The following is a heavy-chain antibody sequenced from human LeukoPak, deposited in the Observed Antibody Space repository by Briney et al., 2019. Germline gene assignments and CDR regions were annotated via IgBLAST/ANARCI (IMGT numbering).Heavy chain of an antibody. CDR1: GYTFTGHY. CDR2: ISTQSGDT. J-gene: IGHJ2*01. D-gene: IGHD7-27*01. CDR3: GVHWGSGYYLDL. Sequence: SVKVSCKASGYTFTGHYVHWVRQTPGQGLEWMGWISTQSGDTNYAQTFQGRVTMTRDTSIVTAYMELRRLRSEDTGVYYCGVHWGSGYYLDLWGRSIRVSVSS. V-gene: IGHV1-2*02.